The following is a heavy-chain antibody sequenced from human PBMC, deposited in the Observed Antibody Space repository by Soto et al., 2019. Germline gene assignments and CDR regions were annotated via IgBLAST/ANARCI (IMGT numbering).Heavy chain of an antibody. CDR1: GYTCTSYA. Sequence: QVQLVQSGAEVKKPGASVKGSCKASGYTCTSYAINWVRQATGQGLEWMGWMNTISGNTGYAQKFQGRVTMTRNTSKSTADMELSSLRSEDTAVYYCAGALDRGYSYGYNYDYYGIAVWGQGTTVTVSS. CDR2: MNTISGNT. J-gene: IGHJ6*02. V-gene: IGHV1-8*01. D-gene: IGHD5-18*01. CDR3: AGALDRGYSYGYNYDYYGIAV.